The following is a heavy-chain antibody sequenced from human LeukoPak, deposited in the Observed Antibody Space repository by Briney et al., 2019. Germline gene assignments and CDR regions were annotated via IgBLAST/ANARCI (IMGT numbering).Heavy chain of an antibody. D-gene: IGHD2-21*01. Sequence: GGSLRLSCAASGFTFSDYWMHWVRQAPGKGLVWVSRIDTDGSSATYADSVKGRFTISRDNAKNTVYLQMNSLRVEDTGVYYCARDLYLEMVVIIQSFDLWGRGTLVTVSS. V-gene: IGHV3-74*01. CDR3: ARDLYLEMVVIIQSFDL. CDR1: GFTFSDYW. CDR2: IDTDGSSA. J-gene: IGHJ2*01.